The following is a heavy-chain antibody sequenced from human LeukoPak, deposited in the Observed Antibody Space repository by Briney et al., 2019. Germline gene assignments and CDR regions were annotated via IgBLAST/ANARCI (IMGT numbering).Heavy chain of an antibody. V-gene: IGHV3-21*01. CDR1: GFTFSIYS. Sequence: GGALRLSCAASGFTFSIYSMSWVRQAPGKGLDGVSSISSSSSYIYYADSVKGRFTISRDNAKNSLYLQMNSLRAEDTAVYYCARDQSGYSDYWGQGTLVTVSS. CDR2: ISSSSSYI. J-gene: IGHJ4*02. D-gene: IGHD6-13*01. CDR3: ARDQSGYSDY.